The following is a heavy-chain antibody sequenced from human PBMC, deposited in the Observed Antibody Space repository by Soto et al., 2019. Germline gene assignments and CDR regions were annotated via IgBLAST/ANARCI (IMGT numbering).Heavy chain of an antibody. J-gene: IGHJ5*02. Sequence: SETLSLTCTVSGGSISSSSYYWGWIRQPPGKGLEWIGSIYYSGSTYYNPSLKSRVTISVDTSKNQFSLKLSSVTAADTAVYYCARQYSSGWYNWFDPWGQGTLVTVSP. CDR3: ARQYSSGWYNWFDP. D-gene: IGHD6-19*01. CDR1: GGSISSSSYY. V-gene: IGHV4-39*01. CDR2: IYYSGST.